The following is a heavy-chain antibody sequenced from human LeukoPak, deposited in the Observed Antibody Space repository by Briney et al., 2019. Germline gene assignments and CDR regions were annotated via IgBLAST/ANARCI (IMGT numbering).Heavy chain of an antibody. CDR2: INHSGST. D-gene: IGHD3-10*01. Sequence: PSETLSLTCAVYGGSFSGYYWSWIRQPPGKGLEWIGEINHSGSTNYNPSLKSRVTISVDTSKNQFSLKLSSVTAADTAVYYCARHMSSRFGYRVRFAFDIWGQGTMVTVSS. CDR1: GGSFSGYY. CDR3: ARHMSSRFGYRVRFAFDI. J-gene: IGHJ3*02. V-gene: IGHV4-34*01.